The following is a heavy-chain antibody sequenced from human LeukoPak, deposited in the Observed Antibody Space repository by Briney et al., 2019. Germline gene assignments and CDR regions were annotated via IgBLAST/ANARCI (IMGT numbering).Heavy chain of an antibody. D-gene: IGHD6-13*01. CDR2: ISAYNGNT. J-gene: IGHJ4*02. CDR1: GYTFTSYG. Sequence: ASVKVSCKASGYTFTSYGISWVRQAPGQGLEWMGWISAYNGNTNYAQKLQGRVTMTTDTSTSTAYMELRSLRSDDTAVYYCARAPRGRKNYSSSWYPNYFDYWGQGTLVTVSS. V-gene: IGHV1-18*01. CDR3: ARAPRGRKNYSSSWYPNYFDY.